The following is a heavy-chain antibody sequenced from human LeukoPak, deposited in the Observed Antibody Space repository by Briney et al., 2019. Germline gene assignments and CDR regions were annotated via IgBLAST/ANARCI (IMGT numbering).Heavy chain of an antibody. D-gene: IGHD3-3*01. CDR2: ISSSGTII. CDR1: GFTFSDYY. J-gene: IGHJ5*02. Sequence: PGGSLRLSCEASGFTFSDYYMKWIRQASGEGLEWVSYISSSGTIIYYRDSVKGRFTISRDNAKNSLFLQMNSLRAEGTAVYYCGKEQSGSYVHAFDPWGQGTVVTVSS. CDR3: GKEQSGSYVHAFDP. V-gene: IGHV3-11*04.